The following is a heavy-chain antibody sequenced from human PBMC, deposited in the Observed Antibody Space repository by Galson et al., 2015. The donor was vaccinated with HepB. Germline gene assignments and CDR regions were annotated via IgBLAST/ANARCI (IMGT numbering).Heavy chain of an antibody. D-gene: IGHD6-13*01. V-gene: IGHV3-48*02. Sequence: SLRLSCAAPGYTFSSHTINWVRQAPGKGLEWISYISRSSSTITYADSVQGRFAISRDDGKNSVYLQMNSLRDEDTAVYYCAREYNSRNRFDYWGQGTLVTVSS. CDR2: ISRSSSTI. CDR3: AREYNSRNRFDY. J-gene: IGHJ4*02. CDR1: GYTFSSHT.